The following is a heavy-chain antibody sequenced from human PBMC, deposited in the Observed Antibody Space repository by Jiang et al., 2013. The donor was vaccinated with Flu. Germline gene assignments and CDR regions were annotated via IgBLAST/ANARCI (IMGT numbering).Heavy chain of an antibody. J-gene: IGHJ3*02. Sequence: LVESGGGLIQPGGSLRLSCAASGFTFSSYWMSWVRQAPGKGLEWVANIKQDGSEKYYVDSVKGRFTISRDNAKNSLYLQMNSLRAEDTAVYYCARGDRIVVVPAATDDAFDIWGQGTMVTVSS. CDR2: IKQDGSEK. CDR1: GFTFSSYW. CDR3: ARGDRIVVVPAATDDAFDI. V-gene: IGHV3-7*03. D-gene: IGHD2-2*01.